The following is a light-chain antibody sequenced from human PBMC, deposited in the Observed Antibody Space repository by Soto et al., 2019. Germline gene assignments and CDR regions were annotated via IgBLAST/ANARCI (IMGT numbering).Light chain of an antibody. Sequence: QSVLTQPPSVSGAPGQRVTISCTGSSTNIGSGFDVHWYQQLPGTAPTLLIFGSSNRPSGVPDRFSGSKSGNTASLTISGLQTEDEADYYCCSYAGSYTLVFGGGTKLTVL. CDR3: CSYAGSYTLV. V-gene: IGLV1-40*01. J-gene: IGLJ2*01. CDR2: GSS. CDR1: STNIGSGFD.